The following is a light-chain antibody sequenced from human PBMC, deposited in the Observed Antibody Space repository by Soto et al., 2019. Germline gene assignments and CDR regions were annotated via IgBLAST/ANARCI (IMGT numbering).Light chain of an antibody. J-gene: IGKJ1*01. Sequence: EIVMTPSPATLSVSPVERATLSCRASQSVSSNLAWYQQKPGQAPRLLIYGASSRATGIPDRFSGSGSGTDFTLTISRLEPEDFAVYYCQQYGSSPRGTFGQGTKVDIK. CDR1: QSVSSN. CDR3: QQYGSSPRGT. V-gene: IGKV3-20*01. CDR2: GAS.